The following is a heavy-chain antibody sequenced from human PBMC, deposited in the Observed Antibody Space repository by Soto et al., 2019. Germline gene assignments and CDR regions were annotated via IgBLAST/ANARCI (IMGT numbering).Heavy chain of an antibody. J-gene: IGHJ6*02. V-gene: IGHV1-58*01. CDR2: IVVGSGNT. D-gene: IGHD4-4*01. CDR1: GFTFTSSA. Sequence: GASVKVSCKASGFTFTSSAVQWGRQARGQRLEWIGWIVVGSGNTNYAQKFQERVTITRDMSTSTAYMELISLRSEGRAVYYCEAADPIYSSYDYNSGMDVWDQGTTVTVSS. CDR3: EAADPIYSSYDYNSGMDV.